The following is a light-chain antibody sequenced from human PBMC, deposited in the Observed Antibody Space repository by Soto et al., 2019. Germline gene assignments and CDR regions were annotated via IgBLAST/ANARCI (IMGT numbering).Light chain of an antibody. CDR1: SSDISSYNY. CDR2: EVR. J-gene: IGLJ1*01. V-gene: IGLV2-14*01. CDR3: ISYRGSDKSYV. Sequence: QLVLSHPAAVSGSPGQAITISCTGTSSDISSYNYVAWYHQFPGKTPKLIIYEVRNRPSGVSFRFSGSKSGNTASLTISGLQAEDEADYYCISYRGSDKSYVFGTGTKVTVL.